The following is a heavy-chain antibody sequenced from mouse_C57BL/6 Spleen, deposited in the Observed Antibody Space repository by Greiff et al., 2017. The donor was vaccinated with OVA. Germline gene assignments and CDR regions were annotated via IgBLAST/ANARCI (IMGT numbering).Heavy chain of an antibody. CDR2: ISDGGSYT. D-gene: IGHD1-1*01. Sequence: EVQLVESGGGLVKPGGSLKLSCAASGFTFSSYAMSWVRQTPEKRLEWVATISDGGSYTYYPDNVKGRFTISRDNAKNNLYLQMSHLKSEDTAMYYCARVGCGSSYCFDYWGQGTTLTVSS. CDR3: ARVGCGSSYCFDY. V-gene: IGHV5-4*01. CDR1: GFTFSSYA. J-gene: IGHJ2*01.